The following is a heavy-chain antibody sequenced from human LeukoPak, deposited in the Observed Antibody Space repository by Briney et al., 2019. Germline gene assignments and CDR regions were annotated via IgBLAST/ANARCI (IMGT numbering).Heavy chain of an antibody. Sequence: PSGTLSLTCAVSGGSISSSNWWSWVRQPPGKGLEWIGDIYHSGSTNYNPSLKSRVTISVDKSNNQFSLKLTSVTAADTAVYYCARNYYGSGTYPFDYWGQGTMVTVSS. CDR1: GGSISSSNW. CDR2: IYHSGST. CDR3: ARNYYGSGTYPFDY. D-gene: IGHD3-10*01. J-gene: IGHJ4*02. V-gene: IGHV4-4*02.